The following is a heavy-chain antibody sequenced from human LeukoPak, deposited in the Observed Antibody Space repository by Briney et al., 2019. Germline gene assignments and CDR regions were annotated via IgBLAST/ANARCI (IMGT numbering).Heavy chain of an antibody. Sequence: GESLKISCKGSGYSFTNYWIGWVRQMPGKGLEWMGIIYPGDSDTRYSPSFQGQVTISADKSISTAYLQWGSLKASDTAMYYCARRIAAAGIDAFDIWGQGTMVTVSS. D-gene: IGHD6-13*01. J-gene: IGHJ3*02. CDR3: ARRIAAAGIDAFDI. V-gene: IGHV5-51*01. CDR2: IYPGDSDT. CDR1: GYSFTNYW.